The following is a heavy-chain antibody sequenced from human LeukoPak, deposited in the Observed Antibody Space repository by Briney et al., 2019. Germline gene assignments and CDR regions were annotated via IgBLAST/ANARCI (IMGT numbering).Heavy chain of an antibody. J-gene: IGHJ1*01. CDR3: AKVTGIAAAGIRPDAEYFQH. V-gene: IGHV3-30*02. D-gene: IGHD6-13*01. CDR1: GFTFSNYA. CDR2: IRYDGSNK. Sequence: PGGSLRLSCATSGFTFSNYAIHWVRQAPGKGLEWVAFIRYDGSNKYYADSVKGRFTISRDNSKNTLYLQMNSLRAEDTAVYYCAKVTGIAAAGIRPDAEYFQHWGQGTLVTVSS.